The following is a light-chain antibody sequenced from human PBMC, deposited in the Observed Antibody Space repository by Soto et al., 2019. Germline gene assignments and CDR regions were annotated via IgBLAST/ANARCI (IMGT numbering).Light chain of an antibody. Sequence: EIVVTQSPVTLSVSPGETATLSCRASQNVFNNLAWYQVKPGQAPRLLFYGASTRATGIPVRFSGSGSGTDFTRTIHSLQSEDFAVYYWQQYNQWLTCGGGTKVEIK. CDR3: QQYNQWLT. J-gene: IGKJ4*01. V-gene: IGKV3-15*01. CDR2: GAS. CDR1: QNVFNN.